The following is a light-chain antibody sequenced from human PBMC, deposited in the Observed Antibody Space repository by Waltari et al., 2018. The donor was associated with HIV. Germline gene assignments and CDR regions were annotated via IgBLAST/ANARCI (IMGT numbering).Light chain of an antibody. CDR3: NSRDTNDYHVI. CDR2: GRN. J-gene: IGLJ2*01. V-gene: IGLV3-19*01. Sequence: SSELIQDPSVSVAPGQTVKITCQGDSLRSYYASWYQQRPGQAPVLVNFGRNNRPSGVPDRFAASTSGNMASLTITGAQAEDEAVYFCNSRDTNDYHVIFGGGTKLTVL. CDR1: SLRSYY.